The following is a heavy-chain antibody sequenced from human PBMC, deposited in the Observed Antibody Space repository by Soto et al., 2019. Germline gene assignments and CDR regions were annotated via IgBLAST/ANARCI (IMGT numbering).Heavy chain of an antibody. V-gene: IGHV4-34*01. J-gene: IGHJ6*03. CDR1: CGSFSGYY. D-gene: IGHD3-3*01. CDR2: INHSGST. CDR3: ARAITIFGVVIRRNYYYYMDV. Sequence: NPSETLSLTCAVYCGSFSGYYWSWIRQPPGKGLEWIGEINHSGSTNYNPSLKSRVTIPVDTSNNQFSLKLSSVTAADTAVYYCARAITIFGVVIRRNYYYYMDVWGKGSTVTVFS.